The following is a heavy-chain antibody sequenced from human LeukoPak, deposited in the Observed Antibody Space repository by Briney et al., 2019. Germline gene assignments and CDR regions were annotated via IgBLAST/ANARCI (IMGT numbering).Heavy chain of an antibody. CDR2: IHPDSGNT. D-gene: IGHD1-26*01. Sequence: ASVKVSCKAPGYTFTGYYMHWVRQATGQGLEWMGWIHPDSGNTDYAQKFQGRLTMTRETSTTTAYMELSSLRSEDTAVYYCARLRYSGLDYWGQGSLVSVSS. CDR1: GYTFTGYY. CDR3: ARLRYSGLDY. V-gene: IGHV1-8*02. J-gene: IGHJ4*02.